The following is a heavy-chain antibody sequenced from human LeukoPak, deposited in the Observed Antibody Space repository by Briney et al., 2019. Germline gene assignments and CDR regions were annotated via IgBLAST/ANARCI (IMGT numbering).Heavy chain of an antibody. CDR3: ARELGPFTGFDY. J-gene: IGHJ4*02. Sequence: PGRSLRLSCAASGFTFSNYAMNWVRQAPGKGLEWVSGVSGSGDGTYYADTVKGRLTISRDNSKNTLDLQMNSLRADDTAVYYCARELGPFTGFDYWGQGSLVTVSS. CDR2: VSGSGDGT. CDR1: GFTFSNYA. D-gene: IGHD3-16*01. V-gene: IGHV3-23*01.